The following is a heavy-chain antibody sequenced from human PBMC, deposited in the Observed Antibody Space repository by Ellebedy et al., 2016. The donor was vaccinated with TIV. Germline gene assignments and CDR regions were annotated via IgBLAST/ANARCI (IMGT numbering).Heavy chain of an antibody. D-gene: IGHD4-23*01. CDR1: GGSISSYY. J-gene: IGHJ4*02. CDR2: IYYSGST. Sequence: SETLSLTCTVSGGSISSYYWSWIRQPPGKGLEWIGYIYYSGSTNYNPSLKSRVTISVDTSKNQFSLKLSSVTAADTAVYYCARSHYGGKPDRYFDYWGQGTLVTVSS. V-gene: IGHV4-59*01. CDR3: ARSHYGGKPDRYFDY.